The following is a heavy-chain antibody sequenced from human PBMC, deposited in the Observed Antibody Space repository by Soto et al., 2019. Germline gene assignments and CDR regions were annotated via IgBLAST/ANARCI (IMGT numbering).Heavy chain of an antibody. CDR1: GYTFTAYY. J-gene: IGHJ5*01. Sequence: GASVKVSCKTSGYTFTAYYMHWLCQAPGHGLEWLGWTSPRTGGAKYSHKFQGRVSMTRNTSITTAYMELTGLSTDDTAVYYCARSSGSYSKWFDSWGQGTLVTVSS. CDR3: ARSSGSYSKWFDS. D-gene: IGHD3-10*01. V-gene: IGHV1-2*02. CDR2: TSPRTGGA.